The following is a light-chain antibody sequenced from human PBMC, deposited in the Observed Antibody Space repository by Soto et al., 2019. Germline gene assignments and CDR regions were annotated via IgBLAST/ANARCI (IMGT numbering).Light chain of an antibody. J-gene: IGLJ2*01. CDR3: QVWDSSSDHPV. V-gene: IGLV3-21*04. CDR2: YDS. Sequence: SYELTQPPSVSVAPGKTARITCGGNNIGSKSVHWYQQKPGQAPVLVIYYDSDRPSGIPERVSGSNSGNTATLTISRVEAGDDADYYCQVWDSSSDHPVFGGGTKLTVL. CDR1: NIGSKS.